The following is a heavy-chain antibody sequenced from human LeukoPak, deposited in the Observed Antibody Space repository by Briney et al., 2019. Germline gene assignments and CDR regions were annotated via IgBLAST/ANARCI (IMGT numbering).Heavy chain of an antibody. V-gene: IGHV4-61*01. D-gene: IGHD3-22*01. Sequence: SETLSLTCTVSGGSLSSRCSYWAWVRQPPGKGLEWIGYIYYSGSTNYNPSLKSRVTISVDTSKNQISLKLSSVTAADTAVYYCARGYHVVVSPPPYFDYWGQAALVTVSS. CDR3: ARGYHVVVSPPPYFDY. J-gene: IGHJ4*02. CDR2: IYYSGST. CDR1: GGSLSSRCSY.